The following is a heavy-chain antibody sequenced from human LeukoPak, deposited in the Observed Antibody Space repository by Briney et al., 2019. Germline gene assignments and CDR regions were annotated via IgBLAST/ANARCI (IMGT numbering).Heavy chain of an antibody. CDR1: GYTFTSYD. V-gene: IGHV1-18*01. CDR2: ISAYNGNT. CDR3: ARWGWELQGPRGSNWFDP. D-gene: IGHD1-26*01. J-gene: IGHJ5*02. Sequence: ASVKVSCKASGYTFTSYDINWVRQAPGQGLEWMGWISAYNGNTNYAQKLQGRVTMTTDTSTSTAYMELRSLRSDDTAVYYCARWGWELQGPRGSNWFDPWGQGTLVTVSS.